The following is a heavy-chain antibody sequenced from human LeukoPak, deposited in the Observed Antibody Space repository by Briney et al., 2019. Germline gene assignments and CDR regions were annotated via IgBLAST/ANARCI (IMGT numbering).Heavy chain of an antibody. CDR3: ARDVSRFRVDSSGYYPFDY. CDR1: GFTFSSYS. D-gene: IGHD3-22*01. V-gene: IGHV3-48*01. Sequence: GGSLRLSCAASGFTFSSYSMNWVRQAPGKGLEWVSYISSSSSTIYYADSVKGRFTISRDNAKNSLYLQMNSLRAEDTAVYYCARDVSRFRVDSSGYYPFDYWGQGTLVTVSS. CDR2: ISSSSSTI. J-gene: IGHJ4*02.